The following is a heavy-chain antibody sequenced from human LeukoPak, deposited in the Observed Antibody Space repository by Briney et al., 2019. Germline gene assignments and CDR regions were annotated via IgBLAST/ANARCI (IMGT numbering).Heavy chain of an antibody. CDR1: GFTFSDYY. Sequence: GGSLRLSCAASGFTFSDYYMSWIRQAPGKGLEWVSYISSSSSYTNYADSVKGRFTTSRDNAKNSLYLQMNSLRAEDTAVYYCASWLSRGIDYWGQGTLVTVSS. V-gene: IGHV3-11*03. D-gene: IGHD1-1*01. J-gene: IGHJ4*02. CDR2: ISSSSSYT. CDR3: ASWLSRGIDY.